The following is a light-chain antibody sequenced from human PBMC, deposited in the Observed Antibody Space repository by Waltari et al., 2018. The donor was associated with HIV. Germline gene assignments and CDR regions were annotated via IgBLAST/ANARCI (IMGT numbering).Light chain of an antibody. Sequence: EIVLTQSPGTLSLSPGERVTLSCRASQSVISSYLAWYPQRPGQAPRLLIYGASNRATGIPDRFSGSGSETDFTLTISRLEPEDVAVFYCQQYGTSPYTFGQGTKLEIK. CDR2: GAS. J-gene: IGKJ2*01. CDR1: QSVISSY. CDR3: QQYGTSPYT. V-gene: IGKV3-20*01.